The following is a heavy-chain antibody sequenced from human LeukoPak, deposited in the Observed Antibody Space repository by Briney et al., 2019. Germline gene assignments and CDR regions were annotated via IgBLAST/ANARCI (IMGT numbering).Heavy chain of an antibody. CDR2: INHSGSI. CDR3: ARGRGSTIFGVVIIRAYYFDY. J-gene: IGHJ4*02. Sequence: PSETLSLTCAVYGGSFSGYYWSWIRQPPGKGLEWIGEINHSGSINYNPSLKSRVTISVDTSKNQFSLKLSSVTAADTAVYYCARGRGSTIFGVVIIRAYYFDYWGQGTLVTVSS. D-gene: IGHD3-3*01. V-gene: IGHV4-34*01. CDR1: GGSFSGYY.